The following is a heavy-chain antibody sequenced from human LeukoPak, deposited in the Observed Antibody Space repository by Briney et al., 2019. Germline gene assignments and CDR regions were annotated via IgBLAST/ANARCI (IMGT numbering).Heavy chain of an antibody. Sequence: GGFLRLSCAASGFIFSHYPMHWVRQAPGKGLEWVAVISFDGSNEYYSDSVKGRFAISRDNSKNTLYLQMSSLRAEDTAVYYCARARLVWTKYFDCWGQGTLVTVSS. D-gene: IGHD2-8*01. J-gene: IGHJ4*02. CDR2: ISFDGSNE. CDR3: ARARLVWTKYFDC. CDR1: GFIFSHYP. V-gene: IGHV3-30*09.